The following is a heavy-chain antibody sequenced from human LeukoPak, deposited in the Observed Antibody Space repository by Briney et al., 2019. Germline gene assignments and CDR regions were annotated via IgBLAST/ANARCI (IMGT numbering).Heavy chain of an antibody. D-gene: IGHD6-6*01. V-gene: IGHV3-43D*03. CDR1: GFTFDEYA. Sequence: GGSLRLSCAASGFTFDEYAMHWVRQAPGKGLEGVSLISWDGGSTYYADSVKGRFTISRDNSKNSLYLQMNSLRAEDTAVYYCAKPNGVIAAHFYYFDYWGQGTLVTVSS. CDR3: AKPNGVIAAHFYYFDY. J-gene: IGHJ4*02. CDR2: ISWDGGST.